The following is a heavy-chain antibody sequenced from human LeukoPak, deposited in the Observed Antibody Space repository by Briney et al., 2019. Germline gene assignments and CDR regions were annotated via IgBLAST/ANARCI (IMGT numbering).Heavy chain of an antibody. Sequence: SQTLSLTCTVSGGSISSGDYYWSWIRQPPGKGLEWIGYIYYSGSTYYNPSLKSRVTISVDTSKNQFSLKLSSVTAADTAVYYCARDRIVVVVAASMLYGFDPWGQGTLVTVSS. J-gene: IGHJ5*02. D-gene: IGHD2-15*01. CDR1: GGSISSGDYY. CDR3: ARDRIVVVVAASMLYGFDP. CDR2: IYYSGST. V-gene: IGHV4-30-4*08.